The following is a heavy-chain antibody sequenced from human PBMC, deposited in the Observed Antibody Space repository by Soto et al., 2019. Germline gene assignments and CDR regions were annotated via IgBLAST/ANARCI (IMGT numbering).Heavy chain of an antibody. CDR2: IKQDGSEK. Sequence: AGGSLRLSCAASEFTFSSYWMSWVRQAPGKGLECVANIKQDGSEKYYVDSVKGRFTISRDNAKNSLYLQMNSLRAEDTAVYHCARNIYYDSSGYYPLNNPFDYWGQGTLVTVSS. V-gene: IGHV3-7*03. D-gene: IGHD3-22*01. CDR3: ARNIYYDSSGYYPLNNPFDY. CDR1: EFTFSSYW. J-gene: IGHJ4*02.